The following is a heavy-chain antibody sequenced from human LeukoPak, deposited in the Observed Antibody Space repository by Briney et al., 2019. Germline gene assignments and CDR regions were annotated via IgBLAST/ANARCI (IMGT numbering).Heavy chain of an antibody. J-gene: IGHJ2*01. V-gene: IGHV1-2*02. Sequence: ASVKVSCKASGYTFTGNHVHWLRQAPGQGLDWMGWIDPNSGGTKYAQKFQDRVTMTSDTSISTAYMELSGLRSDGTAVYFCAREVGIVSFNLWGRGTLVTVSS. CDR2: IDPNSGGT. CDR3: AREVGIVSFNL. CDR1: GYTFTGNH. D-gene: IGHD1-26*01.